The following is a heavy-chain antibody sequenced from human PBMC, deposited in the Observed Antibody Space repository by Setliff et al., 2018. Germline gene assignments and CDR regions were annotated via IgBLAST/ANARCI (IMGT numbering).Heavy chain of an antibody. D-gene: IGHD3-16*02. CDR2: INHSGST. V-gene: IGHV4-34*01. Sequence: SETLSLTCAVYGGSFSGYYWSWIRQPPGKGLEWIGEINHSGSTNYNPSLKSRATISVDTSKNQFSLKLSSVTAADTAVYYCARGKVLYDYVWGSYRYEDYYYGMDVWGQGTTVTV. CDR1: GGSFSGYY. CDR3: ARGKVLYDYVWGSYRYEDYYYGMDV. J-gene: IGHJ6*02.